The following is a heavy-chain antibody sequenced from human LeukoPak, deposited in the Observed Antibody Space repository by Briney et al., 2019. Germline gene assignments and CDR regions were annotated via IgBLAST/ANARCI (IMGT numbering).Heavy chain of an antibody. V-gene: IGHV4-34*01. CDR3: ASGDSNFDY. CDR2: INHSGST. CDR1: GGSFSGYY. Sequence: PSETLSLTCAVYGGSFSGYYWSWIRRPPGKGLEWIGEINHSGSTNYNPSLKSRVTISVDTSKNQFSLKLSSVTAADTAVYYCASGDSNFDYWGQGTLVTVSS. J-gene: IGHJ4*02. D-gene: IGHD4-11*01.